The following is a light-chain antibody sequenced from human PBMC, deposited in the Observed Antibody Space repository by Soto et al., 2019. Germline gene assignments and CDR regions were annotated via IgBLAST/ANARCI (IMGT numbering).Light chain of an antibody. V-gene: IGLV2-14*01. CDR3: SSWTSSATQV. J-gene: IGLJ3*02. CDR2: EVN. CDR1: SSDVGGYNF. Sequence: QSALTQPASVSGSPGQSITISCTGTSSDVGGYNFVSWYQQHPGKVPKLIIYEVNNRPSGVSNRFSGSKSGNTASLTISGLQAEDEADYYCSSWTSSATQVLGGGTKLTVL.